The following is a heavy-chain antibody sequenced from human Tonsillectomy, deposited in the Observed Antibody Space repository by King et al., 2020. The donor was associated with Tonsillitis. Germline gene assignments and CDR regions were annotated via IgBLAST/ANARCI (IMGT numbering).Heavy chain of an antibody. CDR3: ARAILKNDYSGNLYYFDY. J-gene: IGHJ4*02. CDR1: GYTFTSYD. V-gene: IGHV1-8*01. Sequence: VQLVESGAEVEKPGASVKVSCKASGYTFTSYDINWVRQATGQGLEWRGWMNPNSGNTGYAQKFQGRVTMTRNTSISTAYMELSSLRSEDTAVYYCARAILKNDYSGNLYYFDYWGQGTLVTVSS. D-gene: IGHD4-23*01. CDR2: MNPNSGNT.